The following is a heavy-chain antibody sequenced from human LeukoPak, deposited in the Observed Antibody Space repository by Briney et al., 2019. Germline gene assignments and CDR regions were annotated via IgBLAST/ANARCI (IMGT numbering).Heavy chain of an antibody. CDR3: AKPFPYLYDFWSGYYTENYFDY. Sequence: GGSLRLSCAASGFTFSSYAMSWVRQAPGKGLEWVSAISGSGGSTYYADSVKGRFTISRDNSKNTLYLQMNSLRAEDTAVYYCAKPFPYLYDFWSGYYTENYFDYWGQGTLVTVSS. V-gene: IGHV3-23*01. CDR1: GFTFSSYA. D-gene: IGHD3-3*01. CDR2: ISGSGGST. J-gene: IGHJ4*02.